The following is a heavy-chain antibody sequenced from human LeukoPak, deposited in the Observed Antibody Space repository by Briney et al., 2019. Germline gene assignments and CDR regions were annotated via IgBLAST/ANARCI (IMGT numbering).Heavy chain of an antibody. J-gene: IGHJ4*02. CDR2: ISGSGGGT. V-gene: IGHV3-23*01. D-gene: IGHD6-19*01. CDR1: GFTFSTYA. CDR3: AKDRSSGWYTFNY. Sequence: GGSLRLSCAASGFTFSTYAMSWVRQAPGEGLEGVSTISGSGGGTYYAGSVKGRFTISSDNSKNRLYLQMNSLRAEDTAVYYCAKDRSSGWYTFNYWGQGTLVTVSS.